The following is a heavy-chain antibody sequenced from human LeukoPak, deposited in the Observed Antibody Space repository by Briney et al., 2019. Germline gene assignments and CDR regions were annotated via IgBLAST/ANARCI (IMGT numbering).Heavy chain of an antibody. CDR1: GFTFSSYE. CDR3: ARASGSYWWFDS. V-gene: IGHV3-53*01. CDR2: TYSNGRT. J-gene: IGHJ5*01. D-gene: IGHD1-26*01. Sequence: GGSLRLSCAASGFTFSSYEMNWVRQAPGKGLEWVSVTYSNGRTYYADSVKGRFTISRDISKNTLYLQMNSLRAEDTAVYYCARASGSYWWFDSWGQGTLVTVSS.